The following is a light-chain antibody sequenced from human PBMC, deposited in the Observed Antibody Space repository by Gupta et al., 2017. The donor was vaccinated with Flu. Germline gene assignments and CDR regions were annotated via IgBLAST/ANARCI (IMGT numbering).Light chain of an antibody. Sequence: EIVLTQSPGPLSLSPGERATLSCRASQSVGSSYLAWYQQKPGQAPRLLIYGASSRATGIPDRFSGSGSGTDFTLTISRLEPEDFAVYYCQQYGSSPLYSFGQGTKLEIK. CDR1: QSVGSSY. J-gene: IGKJ2*03. V-gene: IGKV3-20*01. CDR3: QQYGSSPLYS. CDR2: GAS.